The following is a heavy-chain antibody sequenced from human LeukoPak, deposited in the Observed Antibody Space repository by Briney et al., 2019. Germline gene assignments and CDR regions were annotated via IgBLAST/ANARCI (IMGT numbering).Heavy chain of an antibody. Sequence: GASVKVSCKASGYTFTSYDINWVRQATGQGLEWMGWMNPNSGNTGYAQKFQGRVTMTRNTSISTAYMELSSLRSEGTAVYYCARVQSLRYFDWSLRYWGQGTLVTVSS. CDR1: GYTFTSYD. J-gene: IGHJ4*02. CDR2: MNPNSGNT. CDR3: ARVQSLRYFDWSLRY. D-gene: IGHD3-9*01. V-gene: IGHV1-8*01.